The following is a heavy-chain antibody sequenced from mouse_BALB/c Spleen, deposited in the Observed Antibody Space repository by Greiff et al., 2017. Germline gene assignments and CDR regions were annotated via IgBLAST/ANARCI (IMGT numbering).Heavy chain of an antibody. CDR2: ILPGSGST. CDR3: ARYNYGSSYPFAY. J-gene: IGHJ3*01. V-gene: IGHV1-9*01. CDR1: GYTFSSYW. D-gene: IGHD1-1*01. Sequence: QVQLKQSGAELMKPGASVKISCKATGYTFSSYWIEWVKQRPGHGLEWIGEILPGSGSTNYNEKFKGKATFTADTSSNTAYMQLSSLTSEDSAVYYCARYNYGSSYPFAYWGQGTLVTVSA.